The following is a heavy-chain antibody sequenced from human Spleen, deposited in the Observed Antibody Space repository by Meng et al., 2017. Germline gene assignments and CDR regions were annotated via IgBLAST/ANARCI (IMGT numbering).Heavy chain of an antibody. Sequence: SETLSLTCAVYGGSFSGYYWSWIRQPPGKGLEWIEEINHSGSTNYNPSLKSRVTISVDTSKNQFSLKLSSVTAADTAVYYCARGLRWMTTIDYWGQGTLVTVSS. D-gene: IGHD5-24*01. CDR1: GGSFSGYY. CDR2: INHSGST. V-gene: IGHV4-34*01. J-gene: IGHJ4*02. CDR3: ARGLRWMTTIDY.